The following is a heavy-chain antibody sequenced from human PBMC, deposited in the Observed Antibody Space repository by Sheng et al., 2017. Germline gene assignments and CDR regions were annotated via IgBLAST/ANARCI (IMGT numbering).Heavy chain of an antibody. J-gene: IGHJ4*02. CDR2: IIPIFRST. D-gene: IGHD6-13*01. CDR3: ATVPPNPSHSTHFDS. CDR1: GYSFSNHA. Sequence: QVRLVQSGSEMKEPGTSVTVSCTASGYSFSNHALSWLRKAPGQGPEWMGGIIPIFRSTNYAQKFQGRVTISADESTSTAYMEMRSLRSEDTAIYYCATVPPNPSHSTHFDSWGQGTLVTVSS. V-gene: IGHV1-69*13.